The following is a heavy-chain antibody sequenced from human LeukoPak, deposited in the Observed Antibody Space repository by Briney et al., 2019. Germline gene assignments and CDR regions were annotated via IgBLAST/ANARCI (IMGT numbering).Heavy chain of an antibody. CDR3: TRDRRDGYNYVDY. CDR2: ISYSGST. V-gene: IGHV4-59*01. CDR1: GGSISPYY. D-gene: IGHD5-24*01. J-gene: IGHJ4*02. Sequence: SETLSLTCIVYGGSISPYYWSWIRQPPGKGLEWIGYISYSGSTDYNPSLKSRVTISVDTSKNQFSLKLNSVTAADTAVYYCTRDRRDGYNYVDYWGQGTLVTVSS.